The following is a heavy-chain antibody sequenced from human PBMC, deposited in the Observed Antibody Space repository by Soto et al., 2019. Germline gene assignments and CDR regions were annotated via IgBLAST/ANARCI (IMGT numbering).Heavy chain of an antibody. CDR3: TRWGPDCSSTSCQLGYYYYYGMDV. CDR2: IYYSGST. V-gene: IGHV4-31*03. Sequence: PSETLSLTCTVSGGSISSGGYYWSWIRQHPGKGLEWIGYIYYSGSTYYNPSLKSRVTMSVDTSKNQFSLKLSSVTAADTAVYYCTRWGPDCSSTSCQLGYYYYYGMDVWGQGTTVTVSS. D-gene: IGHD2-2*01. CDR1: GGSISSGGYY. J-gene: IGHJ6*02.